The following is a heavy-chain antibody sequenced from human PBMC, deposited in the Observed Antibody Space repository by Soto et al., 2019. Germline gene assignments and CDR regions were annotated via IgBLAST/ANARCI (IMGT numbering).Heavy chain of an antibody. CDR2: INHSGST. V-gene: IGHV4-34*01. J-gene: IGHJ1*01. Sequence: SETLSLTCAVYGGSFSGYYWSWIRQPPGKGLEWIGEINHSGSTNYNPSLKSRVTISVDTSKNQFSLKLSSVTAADTAVYYCARGGRGRAAAGTGRSHNEYFQHWGQGTLVTVSS. CDR1: GGSFSGYY. D-gene: IGHD6-13*01. CDR3: ARGGRGRAAAGTGRSHNEYFQH.